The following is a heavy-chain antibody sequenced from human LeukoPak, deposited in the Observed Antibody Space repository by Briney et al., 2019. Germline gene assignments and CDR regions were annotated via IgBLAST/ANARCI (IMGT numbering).Heavy chain of an antibody. D-gene: IGHD5-12*01. V-gene: IGHV3-15*01. CDR2: IKSKTDGGTT. Sequence: GGSLRLSCAASGFTFTNAWMSWVRQAPGKGLEWVGRIKSKTDGGTTDYAAPVKARFTISRDDSKDAMYLQMNSLKTEDTAVYYCTKYSGYEGLIDYWGQGTLVTVSS. J-gene: IGHJ4*02. CDR3: TKYSGYEGLIDY. CDR1: GFTFTNAW.